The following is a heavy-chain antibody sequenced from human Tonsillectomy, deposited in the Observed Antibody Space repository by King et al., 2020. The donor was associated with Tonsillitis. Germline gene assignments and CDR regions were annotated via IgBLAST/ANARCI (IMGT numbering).Heavy chain of an antibody. CDR3: ARDRGGRRNPGGYFDY. CDR2: IYYSVST. J-gene: IGHJ4*02. D-gene: IGHD3-16*01. Sequence: QLQESGPGLVKPSETLSLTCTVSGGSISSYYRSGILQPPGKGLEWIGYIYYSVSTNYNPSLKSRVTISVDTSKNQFSLKLSSVTAADTAVYYCARDRGGRRNPGGYFDYWGQGTLVTVSS. CDR1: GGSISSYY. V-gene: IGHV4-59*01.